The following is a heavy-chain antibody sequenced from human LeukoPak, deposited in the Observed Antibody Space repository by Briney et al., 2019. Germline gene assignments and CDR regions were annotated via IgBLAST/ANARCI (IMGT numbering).Heavy chain of an antibody. D-gene: IGHD3-22*01. V-gene: IGHV4-38-2*02. Sequence: SETLSLTCTVSGYSISSGYYWGWIRQPPGKGLEWIGSIYHSGSTYYNPSLKSRVTISVDTSKNQFSLKLSSVTAADTAVYYCSRWEDNSGYLFGYWGQGNLVNVSS. J-gene: IGHJ4*02. CDR1: GYSISSGYY. CDR2: IYHSGST. CDR3: SRWEDNSGYLFGY.